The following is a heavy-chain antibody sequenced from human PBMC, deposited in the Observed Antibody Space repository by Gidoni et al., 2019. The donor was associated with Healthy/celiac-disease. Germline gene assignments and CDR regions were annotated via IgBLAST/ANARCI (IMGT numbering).Heavy chain of an antibody. J-gene: IGHJ4*02. D-gene: IGHD6-13*01. CDR1: GFTFSSYG. CDR2: ISYDGSNK. CDR3: AKDTAAAGVFDFDY. V-gene: IGHV3-30*18. Sequence: QVQLVESGGGVVQPGRSLRLSCAASGFTFSSYGMHWVRQAPGKGLEWVAVISYDGSNKYYADSVKGRFTISRDNSKNTLYLQMNSLRAEDTAVYYCAKDTAAAGVFDFDYWGQGTLVTVSS.